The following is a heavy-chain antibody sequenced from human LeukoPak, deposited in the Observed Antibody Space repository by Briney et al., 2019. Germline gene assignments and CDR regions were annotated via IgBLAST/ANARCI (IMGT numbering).Heavy chain of an antibody. CDR3: ATPSWGTAFGAFDI. J-gene: IGHJ3*02. V-gene: IGHV1-69*13. CDR2: IIPIFGTA. Sequence: SVKVSCKASGGTFSSYAISWVRQAPGQGLEWMGGIIPIFGTANYAQKFQGRVTITADESTSTAYMELSSLRSEDTAVYYCATPSWGTAFGAFDIWGQGTMVTVSS. D-gene: IGHD3-16*01. CDR1: GGTFSSYA.